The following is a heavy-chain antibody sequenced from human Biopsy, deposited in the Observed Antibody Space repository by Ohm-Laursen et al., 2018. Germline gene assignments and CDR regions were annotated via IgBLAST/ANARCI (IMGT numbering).Heavy chain of an antibody. CDR1: GDSISNKDAA. J-gene: IGHJ5*02. D-gene: IGHD1-1*01. Sequence: QTLSLTCAVSGDSISNKDAAWDWIRRSPSRGLEWLGRTYYRTQWFFDYAVFVRSRISIKPDTSKNQFSLELNSVTPEDTAVYFCARETPTGIPFNWFDPWGQGTLVTVSS. V-gene: IGHV6-1*01. CDR2: TYYRTQWFF. CDR3: ARETPTGIPFNWFDP.